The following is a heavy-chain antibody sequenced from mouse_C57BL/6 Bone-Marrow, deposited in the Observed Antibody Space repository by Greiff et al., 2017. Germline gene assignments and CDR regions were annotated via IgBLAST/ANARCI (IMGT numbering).Heavy chain of an antibody. CDR2: IWSGGSP. J-gene: IGHJ4*01. Sequence: QVQLKQSGPGLVQPSQSLSITCTVSGFSLTSYGVHWVRQSPGKGLEWLGVIWSGGSPDYNAAFISSMSISKDYSKSQVFLKMNSLQADDTAIYYCARKRESYYLYAMDYWGQGTSVTVSS. CDR3: ARKRESYYLYAMDY. D-gene: IGHD2-10*01. CDR1: GFSLTSYG. V-gene: IGHV2-2*01.